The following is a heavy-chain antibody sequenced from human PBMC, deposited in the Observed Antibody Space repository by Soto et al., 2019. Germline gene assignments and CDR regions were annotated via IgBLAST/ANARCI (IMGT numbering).Heavy chain of an antibody. V-gene: IGHV1-69*01. D-gene: IGHD4-17*01. J-gene: IGHJ4*02. CDR2: IIPIFGTA. CDR3: ARGATEETTVTPIGY. Sequence: QVQLVQSGAEVKKPGSSVKVSCKASGGTFSSYAISWVRQDPGQGLEWMGGIIPIFGTANYAQKFQGRVTMTADESTSTGYMELSSLRSEDTAVYYCARGATEETTVTPIGYWGQGTLVTVSS. CDR1: GGTFSSYA.